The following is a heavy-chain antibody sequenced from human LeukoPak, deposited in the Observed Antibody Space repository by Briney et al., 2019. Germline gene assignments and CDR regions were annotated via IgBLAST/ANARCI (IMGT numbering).Heavy chain of an antibody. CDR3: ASVGAGLLWFGDRDY. Sequence: SETLSLTCAVYGGSFSGYYGSWIRQPPGKGLEWIGEINHSGSTSYNPSLKSRVTISVDTSKNQFSLKLSSVTAADTAVYYRASVGAGLLWFGDRDYWGQGTLVTASS. J-gene: IGHJ4*02. V-gene: IGHV4-34*01. D-gene: IGHD3-10*01. CDR1: GGSFSGYY. CDR2: INHSGST.